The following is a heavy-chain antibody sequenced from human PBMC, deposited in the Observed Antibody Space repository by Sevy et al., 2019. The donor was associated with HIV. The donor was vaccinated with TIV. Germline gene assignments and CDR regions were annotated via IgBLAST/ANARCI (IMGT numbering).Heavy chain of an antibody. J-gene: IGHJ6*02. D-gene: IGHD3-3*01. CDR2: IYTSGST. CDR3: ATGDFWSGYYYYAMDV. CDR1: GVSISTYY. V-gene: IGHV4-4*07. Sequence: SETLSLTCTVSGVSISTYYWSWIRQPAGKGLVWIGRIYTSGSTKYNPSLKSRVTMSVDTSKNQFSLKLSSVTAADTAVYYCATGDFWSGYYYYAMDVWGQGTTVTVSS.